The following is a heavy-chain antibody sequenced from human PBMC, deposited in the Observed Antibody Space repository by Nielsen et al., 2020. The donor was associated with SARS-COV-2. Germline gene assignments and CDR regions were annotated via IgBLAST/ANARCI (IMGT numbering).Heavy chain of an antibody. CDR1: GLSVSNNF. Sequence: GESLKISCAASGLSVSNNFMMWVRRAPGKGPEWVAIFYIGNRIEYADPVRGRLTISRDSFRNTVDLQMNSLKAEDTALYYCTKVDCLLGDTICHFDFWGQGTQVTVSS. J-gene: IGHJ4*02. CDR2: FYIGNRI. V-gene: IGHV3-53*01. CDR3: TKVDCLLGDTICHFDF. D-gene: IGHD1-26*01.